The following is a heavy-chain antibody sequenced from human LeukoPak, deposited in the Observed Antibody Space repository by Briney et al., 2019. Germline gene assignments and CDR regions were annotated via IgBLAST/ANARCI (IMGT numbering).Heavy chain of an antibody. CDR1: GGTFSSYA. J-gene: IGHJ5*02. D-gene: IGHD6-13*01. Sequence: GASVKVSCKASGGTFSSYAISWVRQAPGQGLEWMGWMNPNSGNTGYAQKFQGRVTITRNTSISTAYMELSSLRSEDTAVYYCARAHSSSWGNWFNPWGQGTLVTVSS. CDR3: ARAHSSSWGNWFNP. CDR2: MNPNSGNT. V-gene: IGHV1-8*03.